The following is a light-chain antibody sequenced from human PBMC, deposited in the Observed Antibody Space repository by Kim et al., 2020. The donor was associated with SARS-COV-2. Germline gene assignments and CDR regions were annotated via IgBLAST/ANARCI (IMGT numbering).Light chain of an antibody. CDR1: SYNMVIKY. Sequence: GPRVTISRSGSSYNMVIKYVYWYQQLPGAAAKLVIHSNNQRPSGVPDRLSGSKSGTSASLAISGLQSEDEADYYCAAWDDSLSGEVFGGGTQLTVL. CDR3: AAWDDSLSGEV. V-gene: IGLV1-47*02. CDR2: SNN. J-gene: IGLJ3*02.